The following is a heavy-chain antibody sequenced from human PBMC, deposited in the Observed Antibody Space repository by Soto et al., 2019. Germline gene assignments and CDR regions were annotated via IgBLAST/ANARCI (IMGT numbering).Heavy chain of an antibody. CDR2: INPNSGGT. CDR3: ARVPHEQQLGYYFDY. D-gene: IGHD6-13*01. CDR1: GYTFTGYY. J-gene: IGHJ4*02. V-gene: IGHV1-2*04. Sequence: QVQLVQSGAEVKKPGASVKVSCKASGYTFTGYYMHWVRQAPGQGLEWMGWINPNSGGTNYAQKFQGWVTMTRDTSISTAYMELSRLRSDDTAVYYCARVPHEQQLGYYFDYWGQGTLVTVSS.